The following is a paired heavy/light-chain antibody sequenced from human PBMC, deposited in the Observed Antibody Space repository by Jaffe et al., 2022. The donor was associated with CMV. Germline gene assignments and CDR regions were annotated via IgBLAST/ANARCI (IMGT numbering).Heavy chain of an antibody. V-gene: IGHV4-4*02. CDR2: IYHSGST. Sequence: QVQLQESGPGLVKPSGTLSLTCAVSVGSISSSNWWTWVRQPPGKGLEWIGDIYHSGSTSYNPSLKSRVTISVDESKNHFSLKLSSVTAADTAVYYCARLGPPLGGYDTSGYFIQGHYNYFYYMDVWGKGATVTVSS. D-gene: IGHD3-22*01. CDR3: ARLGPPLGGYDTSGYFIQGHYNYFYYMDV. CDR1: VGSISSSNW. J-gene: IGHJ6*03.
Light chain of an antibody. CDR2: DNN. V-gene: IGLV1-51*01. Sequence: QSVLTQPPSVSAAPGQKVTISCSGSSSNIGNNYVSWYQQLPGTAPKLLIYDNNKRPSGIPDRFSGSKSDTSATLGITGLQTGDEADYYCGTWDTSLSANWVFGGGTKLTVL. CDR1: SSNIGNNY. CDR3: GTWDTSLSANWV. J-gene: IGLJ3*02.